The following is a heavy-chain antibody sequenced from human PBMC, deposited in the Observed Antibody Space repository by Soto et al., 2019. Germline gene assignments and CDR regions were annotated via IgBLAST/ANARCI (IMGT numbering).Heavy chain of an antibody. Sequence: PGESLKISCKGSGYSFTSYWIGWVSQMPGKGLEWMGIIYPGDSDTRYSPSFQGQVTISADKSISTAYLQWSSLKASDTAMYYCARHTPPKLRLPTYYFDYWGQGTLVTVSS. CDR3: ARHTPPKLRLPTYYFDY. CDR2: IYPGDSDT. J-gene: IGHJ4*02. D-gene: IGHD6-25*01. CDR1: GYSFTSYW. V-gene: IGHV5-51*01.